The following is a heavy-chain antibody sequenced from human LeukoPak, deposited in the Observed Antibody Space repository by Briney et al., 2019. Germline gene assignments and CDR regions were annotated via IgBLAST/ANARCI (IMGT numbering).Heavy chain of an antibody. CDR1: GYSFTSYW. D-gene: IGHD4-17*01. CDR3: ARHDSTVTSFDF. Sequence: HGESLKISCKGSGYSFTSYWVAWVRQMPGKGLEWMGFIYPGDSNPRYSPSFQGQVTMSADKSITTAYLQWSSLKASDTAMYYCARHDSTVTSFDFWGQGTLVTVSS. J-gene: IGHJ4*02. V-gene: IGHV5-51*01. CDR2: IYPGDSNP.